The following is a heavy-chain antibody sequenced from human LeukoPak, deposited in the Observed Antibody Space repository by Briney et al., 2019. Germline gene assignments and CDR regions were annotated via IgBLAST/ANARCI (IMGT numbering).Heavy chain of an antibody. J-gene: IGHJ4*02. CDR1: GFSVSSNY. CDR2: LYTDGTT. Sequence: GGSLRLSCVASGFSVSSNYMSWVRRAPGKGLEWVSLLYTDGTTYYSSSVAGRFTTSRDDSRNTIYLHMNSVRADDTAVYYCARGGVYYWNPRYWGQGTLVTVSS. CDR3: ARGGVYYWNPRY. D-gene: IGHD1-20*01. V-gene: IGHV3-53*01.